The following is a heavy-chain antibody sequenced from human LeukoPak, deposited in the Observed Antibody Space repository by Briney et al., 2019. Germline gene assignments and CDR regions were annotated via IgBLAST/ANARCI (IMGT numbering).Heavy chain of an antibody. J-gene: IGHJ4*02. Sequence: PGGSLRLSCTASGFTVSSSYMSRVRQAPGKGLEWVSIIYSDRNTYYAASVKGRFTISRDDSKNTLLLQMDSLRAEDTAIYYCARDSAFSSYPYWGQGALVTVSS. D-gene: IGHD2/OR15-2a*01. V-gene: IGHV3-53*01. CDR1: GFTVSSSY. CDR2: IYSDRNT. CDR3: ARDSAFSSYPY.